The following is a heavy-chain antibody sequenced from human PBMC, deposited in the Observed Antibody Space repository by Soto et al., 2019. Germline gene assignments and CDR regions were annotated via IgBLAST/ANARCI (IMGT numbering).Heavy chain of an antibody. J-gene: IGHJ4*02. V-gene: IGHV4-30-2*01. CDR1: GGSISSGGHS. CDR2: IFHTGGT. CDR3: ARGTFSYGPNLHYFDF. D-gene: IGHD5-18*01. Sequence: QLQLQESGSGLVKPSQTLSLTCAVSGGSISSGGHSWSWIRQPPGQGLEWIGFIFHTGGTYYTPSLTSRVTMSVDMSKNQFSLKLSSVTAADTAVYYCARGTFSYGPNLHYFDFWGQGSPVTVSS.